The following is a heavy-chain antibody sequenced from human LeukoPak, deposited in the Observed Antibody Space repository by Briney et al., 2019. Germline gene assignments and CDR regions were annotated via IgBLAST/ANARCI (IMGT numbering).Heavy chain of an antibody. D-gene: IGHD3-10*01. Sequence: SETLSLTCAVYGGSFSGHYWSWIRQPPGKGLEWIGEINHSGSTNYNPSLKSRVTISVDTSKNQFSLKLSSVTAADTAVYYCARGLRRYYFDYWGQGTLVTVSS. CDR2: INHSGST. J-gene: IGHJ4*02. CDR3: ARGLRRYYFDY. CDR1: GGSFSGHY. V-gene: IGHV4-34*01.